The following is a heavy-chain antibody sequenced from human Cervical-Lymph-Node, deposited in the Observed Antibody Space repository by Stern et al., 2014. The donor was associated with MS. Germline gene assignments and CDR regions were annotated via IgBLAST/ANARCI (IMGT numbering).Heavy chain of an antibody. CDR1: GYTFTRFG. V-gene: IGHV1-18*01. CDR2: ISAYNGNT. J-gene: IGHJ4*02. Sequence: VQLVESGAEVKKPGASVKGSCRSSGYTFTRFGISWVRQAPGQGLEWMGWISAYNGNTEYPQKFQGIVTMTRDTSTSTTYMELRSLTFDDTAVYYCARDRYAFWGQGTLVTVSS. CDR3: ARDRYAF. D-gene: IGHD5-18*01.